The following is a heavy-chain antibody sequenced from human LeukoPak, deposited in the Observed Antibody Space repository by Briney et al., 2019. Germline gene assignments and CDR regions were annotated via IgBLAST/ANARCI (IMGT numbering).Heavy chain of an antibody. Sequence: GGSLRLSCAASGFTFSSYAMSWVRQAPGKGLEWVSAISGSGGSTYYADSVKGRFTISRDNSKNTLYLQMNSLRAEDTAVYYCAKWNARAYYYDSSGYSYFDYWGQGTLVTVSS. V-gene: IGHV3-23*01. CDR2: ISGSGGST. J-gene: IGHJ4*02. CDR1: GFTFSSYA. D-gene: IGHD3-22*01. CDR3: AKWNARAYYYDSSGYSYFDY.